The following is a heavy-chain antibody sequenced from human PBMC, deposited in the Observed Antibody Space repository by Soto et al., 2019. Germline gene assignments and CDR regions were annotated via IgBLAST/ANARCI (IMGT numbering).Heavy chain of an antibody. CDR2: IHNSGST. J-gene: IGHJ4*02. D-gene: IGHD6-19*01. CDR3: ARDLGSEQWFFDN. Sequence: QLQESGPGLVKPSQTLSLTCLVSGASVSGDGSYCSWIRQPPGKGLEFIGYIHNSGSTYSNPSLENRVAMSIDTSKNQFSLRLSSVTAADSAVYFCARDLGSEQWFFDNWGQGILVTVSS. V-gene: IGHV4-30-4*01. CDR1: GASVSGDGSY.